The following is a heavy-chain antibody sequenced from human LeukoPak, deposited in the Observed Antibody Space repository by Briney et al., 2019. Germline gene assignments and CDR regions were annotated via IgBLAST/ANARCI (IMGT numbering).Heavy chain of an antibody. J-gene: IGHJ4*02. CDR3: ARGPDGY. V-gene: IGHV4-38-2*02. Sequence: SETLSLTCTVSGYSISSGYYWGWIRQPPGKGLEWIGSIYHSGSTHYDPSLKSRVTISVDTSKNQFSLKLSSVTAADTAVYYCARGPDGYWGQGTLVTVSS. CDR2: IYHSGST. CDR1: GYSISSGYY.